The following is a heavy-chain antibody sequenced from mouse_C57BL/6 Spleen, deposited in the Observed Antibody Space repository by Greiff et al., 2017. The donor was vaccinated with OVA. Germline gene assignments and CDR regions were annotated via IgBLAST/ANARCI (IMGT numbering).Heavy chain of an antibody. CDR2: IYPRSGNT. D-gene: IGHD1-1*01. J-gene: IGHJ4*01. CDR1: GYTFTSYG. CDR3: ARGNYDYYAMDY. V-gene: IGHV1-81*01. Sequence: QVQLQQSGAELARPGASVKLSCKASGYTFTSYGISWVKQRTGQGLEWIGEIYPRSGNTYYNEKFKGKATLTADKSSITAYMELRSLTSEDSAVYFCARGNYDYYAMDYWGQGTSVTVSS.